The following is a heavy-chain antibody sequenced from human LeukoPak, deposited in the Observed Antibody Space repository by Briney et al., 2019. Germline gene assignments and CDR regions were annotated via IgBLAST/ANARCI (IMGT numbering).Heavy chain of an antibody. Sequence: SETLSLTCTVSGGSISSGGYYWSWIRQHAGKGLEWIGYIYYSGSTYYNPSLKSRVTISVDTSKNQFSLKLSSVTAADTAVYYCARRLGYCSGGSCESPTWFDPWGQGTLVTVSS. J-gene: IGHJ5*02. CDR2: IYYSGST. CDR1: GGSISSGGYY. D-gene: IGHD2-15*01. CDR3: ARRLGYCSGGSCESPTWFDP. V-gene: IGHV4-31*03.